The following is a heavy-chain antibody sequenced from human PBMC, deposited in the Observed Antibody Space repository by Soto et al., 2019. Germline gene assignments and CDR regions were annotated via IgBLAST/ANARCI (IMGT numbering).Heavy chain of an antibody. D-gene: IGHD1-26*01. J-gene: IGHJ3*02. CDR3: ARGVGLSGKYYALDI. CDR2: IDTRATTI. CDR1: GFSFNSYE. V-gene: IGHV3-48*03. Sequence: PGGSLRLFCAASGFSFNSYEMNWVRQSPGKGLEFISYIDTRATTITYAESVKGRFAISRDNAKSSLFLQMNSLRAEDTAVYYCARGVGLSGKYYALDIWGQGTMVTVSS.